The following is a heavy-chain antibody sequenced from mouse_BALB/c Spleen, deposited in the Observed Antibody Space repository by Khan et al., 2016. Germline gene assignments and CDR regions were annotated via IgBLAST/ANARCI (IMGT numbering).Heavy chain of an antibody. V-gene: IGHV1-4*02. Sequence: QVQLQQSAAELARPGASVKMSCKASGYTFAYYTMHWVKQRPGQGLEWIGYINPTSGYTEYNHRFKDKTTLTADKSSTTAYMQLSSLTSEDSAVYYCAREFYYGWFPYWGQGPLVTVSA. D-gene: IGHD1-1*01. J-gene: IGHJ3*01. CDR3: AREFYYGWFPY. CDR2: INPTSGYT. CDR1: GYTFAYYT.